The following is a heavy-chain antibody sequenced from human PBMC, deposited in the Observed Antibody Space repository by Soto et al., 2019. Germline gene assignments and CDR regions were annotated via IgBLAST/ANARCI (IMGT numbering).Heavy chain of an antibody. CDR3: ARWGLGEDIVVVPAASDAFDI. Sequence: LSLTCTVSGGSISSGGYYCSWIRQHPGKGLEWIGYIYYSGSTYYNPSLKSRVTISVDTSKNQFSLKLSSVTAADTAVYYCARWGLGEDIVVVPAASDAFDIWGKGKMVTVSS. V-gene: IGHV4-31*03. CDR2: IYYSGST. CDR1: GGSISSGGYY. D-gene: IGHD2-2*01. J-gene: IGHJ3*02.